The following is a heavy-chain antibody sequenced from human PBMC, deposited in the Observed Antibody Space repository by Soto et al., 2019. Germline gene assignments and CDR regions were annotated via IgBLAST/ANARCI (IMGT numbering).Heavy chain of an antibody. CDR2: INWNGGST. CDR1: GFTFDDYG. J-gene: IGHJ4*01. V-gene: IGHV3-20*01. Sequence: EVQLVESGGGVVRPGGSLRLSCAASGFTFDDYGMTWVRLAPGKGLEWVSGINWNGGSTGYADSVKGRFTISRDNAKNALYLQRDSLRAEDTALYHCARDRGGNDYGHWSHGTLVTVSS. D-gene: IGHD5-12*01. CDR3: ARDRGGNDYGH.